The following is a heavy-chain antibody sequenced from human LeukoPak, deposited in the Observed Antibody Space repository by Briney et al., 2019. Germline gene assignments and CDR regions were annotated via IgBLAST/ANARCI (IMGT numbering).Heavy chain of an antibody. Sequence: SETLSLTCTVSGASISSNNYYWGWVRQPPGKGLEWIGNIYSSGNTYYNTSLKSRVTIYIDTSKNQFSLNLSSVTAADTAVYYCAKSGGSGLIDYWGQGTLVTVSS. CDR1: GASISSNNYY. V-gene: IGHV4-39*01. CDR2: IYSSGNT. CDR3: AKSGGSGLIDY. J-gene: IGHJ4*02. D-gene: IGHD1-26*01.